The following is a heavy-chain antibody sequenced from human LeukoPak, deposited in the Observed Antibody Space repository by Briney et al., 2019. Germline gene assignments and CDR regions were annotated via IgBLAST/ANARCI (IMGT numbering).Heavy chain of an antibody. D-gene: IGHD3-9*01. CDR3: AKGAKTKGLRYFDWKYYYYYMDV. J-gene: IGHJ6*03. V-gene: IGHV3-20*04. CDR1: GFTFDDYG. CDR2: INWNGGST. Sequence: GGSLRLSCAASGFTFDDYGMSWVRQAPGKGLEWVSGINWNGGSTNYADSVKGRFTISRDNSKNTLYLQMNSLRAEDTAVYYCAKGAKTKGLRYFDWKYYYYYMDVWGKGTTVTVSS.